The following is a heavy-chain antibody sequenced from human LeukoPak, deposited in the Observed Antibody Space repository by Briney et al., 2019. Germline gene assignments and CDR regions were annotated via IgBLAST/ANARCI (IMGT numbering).Heavy chain of an antibody. D-gene: IGHD6-19*01. CDR2: IYYSGST. CDR1: GGSISSYY. J-gene: IGHJ4*02. V-gene: IGHV4-59*12. CDR3: ARPLLTAVAGTRYYDY. Sequence: SETLSLTCTVSGGSISSYYWSWIRQPPGKGLEWIGYIYYSGSTNYNPSLKSRVTISVDTSKNQFSLKLSSVTAADTAMYYCARPLLTAVAGTRYYDYWGQGTLVTVSS.